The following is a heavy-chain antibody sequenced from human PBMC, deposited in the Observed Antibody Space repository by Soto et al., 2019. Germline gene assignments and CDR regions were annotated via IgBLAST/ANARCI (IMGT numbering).Heavy chain of an antibody. D-gene: IGHD3-22*01. CDR1: GGSISSYY. CDR3: ARMSQFVYDSSGYPDY. Sequence: SETLSLTCTVYGGSISSYYWSWIRQPPGKGLEWIGYIYYSGSTNYNPSLKSRVTISVDTSKNQFSLKLSSVTAADTAVYYCARMSQFVYDSSGYPDYWGQGTLVTVS. CDR2: IYYSGST. J-gene: IGHJ4*02. V-gene: IGHV4-59*01.